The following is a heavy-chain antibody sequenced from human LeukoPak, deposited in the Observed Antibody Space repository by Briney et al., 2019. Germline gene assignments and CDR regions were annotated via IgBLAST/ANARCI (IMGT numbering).Heavy chain of an antibody. Sequence: SETLSLTCTDSGGSISSSSYYWGWIRQPPGKGLEWIASIYYSGSTYYNPSLKSRVTMSIDTSKNQFSLKLYSVTAADTAVYYCATIIPTTTNWFDPWGQGTLVTVSS. CDR2: IYYSGST. V-gene: IGHV4-39*07. CDR1: GGSISSSSYY. D-gene: IGHD3-3*01. CDR3: ATIIPTTTNWFDP. J-gene: IGHJ5*02.